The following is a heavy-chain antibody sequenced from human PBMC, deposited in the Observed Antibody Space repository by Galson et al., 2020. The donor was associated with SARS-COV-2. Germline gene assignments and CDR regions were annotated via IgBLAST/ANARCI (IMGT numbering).Heavy chain of an antibody. CDR1: GFSLGTGGVG. J-gene: IGHJ4*02. Sequence: SGPTLVKPTQTLTLTCTFSGFSLGTGGVGVGWIRQPPGKALEWLALIYWDDDKRYSPSLKSRLTITKDTSKNQVVLTMTNMDPVDTATYYCAHRDIVLGGPPGFDYWGQGTLVTVSS. CDR2: IYWDDDK. D-gene: IGHD2-8*02. CDR3: AHRDIVLGGPPGFDY. V-gene: IGHV2-5*02.